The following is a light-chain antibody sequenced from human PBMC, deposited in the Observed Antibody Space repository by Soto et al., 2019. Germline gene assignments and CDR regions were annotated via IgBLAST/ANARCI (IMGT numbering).Light chain of an antibody. V-gene: IGKV1-8*01. Sequence: AIRMTQSPSSFSASTGDRVTITCRASQGISSYLAWYQQKPGKAPKLLIYAASTLQSGVPSRFSGSGSGTDFTLTICCLQSEDFATYSCQQYYSYPFTFGPGTKVDIK. CDR1: QGISSY. J-gene: IGKJ3*01. CDR2: AAS. CDR3: QQYYSYPFT.